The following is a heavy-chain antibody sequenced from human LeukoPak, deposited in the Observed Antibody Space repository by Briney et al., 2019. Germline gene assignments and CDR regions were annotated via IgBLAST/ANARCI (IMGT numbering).Heavy chain of an antibody. CDR2: LSPYSGNT. CDR3: TRVGGYSPSSTGGNAFDI. D-gene: IGHD6-6*01. CDR1: GYTFTSYR. V-gene: IGHV1-18*01. J-gene: IGHJ3*02. Sequence: ASVKVSCKTSGYTFTSYRLSWVRQAPGQGLEWVGWLSPYSGNTNYAQKVQGRVTMTTDTSTSTAYMELRSLRSDDTAMYFCTRVGGYSPSSTGGNAFDIWGQGTMVTVSS.